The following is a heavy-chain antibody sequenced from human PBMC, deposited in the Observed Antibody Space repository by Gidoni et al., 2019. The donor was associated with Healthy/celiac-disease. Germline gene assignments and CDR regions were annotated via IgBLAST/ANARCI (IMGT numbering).Heavy chain of an antibody. CDR2: ISGSVGST. J-gene: IGHJ4*02. Sequence: EVQLLASGGGLVQPGGSLRLSCAASGFTFRSYAMSWVRQAPGKGLEWVAAISGSVGSTYYADSVKVRFTISRDNSKNTRYLQMNSLSADDTAVYYGAKGERVSYRFTCDYWVQGTLVTVSS. V-gene: IGHV3-23*01. CDR1: GFTFRSYA. CDR3: AKGERVSYRFTCDY. D-gene: IGHD3-16*02.